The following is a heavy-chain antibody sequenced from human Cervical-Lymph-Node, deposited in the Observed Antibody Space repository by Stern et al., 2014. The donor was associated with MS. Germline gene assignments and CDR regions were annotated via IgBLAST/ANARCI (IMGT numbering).Heavy chain of an antibody. Sequence: VQLVESGAEVKKPGSSVKVSCKASGGTFSTQAINWVRQAPGQGLEWVGGIIPIFGTPNYAQQVQDRVTITADESTSTAYMALSSLRSEDTAVYYCATPSTVTVGGMDVWGQGTTVTVSS. V-gene: IGHV1-69*01. D-gene: IGHD4-17*01. CDR1: GGTFSTQA. CDR3: ATPSTVTVGGMDV. J-gene: IGHJ6*02. CDR2: IIPIFGTP.